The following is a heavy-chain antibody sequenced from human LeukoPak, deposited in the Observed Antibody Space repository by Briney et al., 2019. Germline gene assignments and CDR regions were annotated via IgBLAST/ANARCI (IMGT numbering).Heavy chain of an antibody. D-gene: IGHD6-19*01. Sequence: GGSLRLSCAASGFTFSSNYMSWVRQAPGKGREWVSSISSSSSYIYYADSVKGRFTISRDNAKNSLYLQMNSLRAEDTAVYYCARSTYSSGWYEYNWFDPWGQGTLVTVSS. CDR2: ISSSSSYI. CDR3: ARSTYSSGWYEYNWFDP. CDR1: GFTFSSNY. J-gene: IGHJ5*02. V-gene: IGHV3-21*01.